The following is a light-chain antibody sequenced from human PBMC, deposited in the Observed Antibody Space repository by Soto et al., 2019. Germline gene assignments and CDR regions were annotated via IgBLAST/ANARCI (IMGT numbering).Light chain of an antibody. CDR3: SSYAGSNNLI. CDR1: SSDVGGYNY. Sequence: QSALTQPASVSGSPGQSITISCTGTSSDVGGYNYVSWYQQHPGKAPKLMIYDVSKRPSGVPDRFSGSKSGNTASLSVSGLQAEDEADYYCSSYAGSNNLIFGTGTKVTVL. J-gene: IGLJ1*01. V-gene: IGLV2-8*01. CDR2: DVS.